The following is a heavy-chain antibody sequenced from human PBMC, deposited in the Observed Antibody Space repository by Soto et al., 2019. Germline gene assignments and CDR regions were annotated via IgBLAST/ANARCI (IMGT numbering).Heavy chain of an antibody. J-gene: IGHJ6*02. V-gene: IGHV3-30-3*01. CDR1: GFTSSSYA. Sequence: GGSLRLSCAASGFTSSSYAMHWVRQARGKGLEWVAVISYEGSNKYYADPVQGRFTISRDNAKNSLYLQMNSLRAEDTAVYYCARELDGIDVWGQGTTVTVCS. CDR3: ARELDGIDV. CDR2: ISYEGSNK.